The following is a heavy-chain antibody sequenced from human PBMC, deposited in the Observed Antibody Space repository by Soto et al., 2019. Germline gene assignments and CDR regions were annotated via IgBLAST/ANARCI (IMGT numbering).Heavy chain of an antibody. V-gene: IGHV3-53*01. CDR3: ATGYSYGDFYYYGLEV. J-gene: IGHJ6*02. CDR2: IYSGGST. CDR1: GFTVSNKY. Sequence: PVGSLRLSCAAFGFTVSNKYMSWVRQAPGKGLEWVSVIYSGGSTYYADSVKGRFTISRDTSKNMLYLQMNSLSAEDTAVYYCATGYSYGDFYYYGLEVWGQGTTVTVSS. D-gene: IGHD5-18*01.